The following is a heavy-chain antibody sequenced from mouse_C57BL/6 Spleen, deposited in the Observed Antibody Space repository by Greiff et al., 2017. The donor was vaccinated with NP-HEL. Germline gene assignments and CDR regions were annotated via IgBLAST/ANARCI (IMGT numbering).Heavy chain of an antibody. J-gene: IGHJ4*01. V-gene: IGHV1-63*01. CDR3: SIYRLSGDYYAMDY. CDR2: IYPGGGYT. Sequence: QVQLQQSGAELVRPGTSVKMSCKASGYTFTNYWIGWAKQRPGNGLEWIGDIYPGGGYTNYNEKFKGKATLTADKSSSTAYMQFSSLTSEDSAIYYCSIYRLSGDYYAMDYWGQGTSVTVSS. D-gene: IGHD1-3*01. CDR1: GYTFTNYW.